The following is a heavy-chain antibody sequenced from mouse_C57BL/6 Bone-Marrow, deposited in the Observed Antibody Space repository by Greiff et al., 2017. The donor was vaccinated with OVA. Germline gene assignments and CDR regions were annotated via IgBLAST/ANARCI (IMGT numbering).Heavy chain of an antibody. CDR2: INPYNGDT. V-gene: IGHV1-20*01. J-gene: IGHJ4*01. CDR3: ARHMVKRFYYYAMDY. CDR1: GYSFTGYF. Sequence: EVQLQQSGPELVKPGASVKISCKASGYSFTGYFMNWVMQSHGKSLEWIGRINPYNGDTFYNQKFKGKATLTVDKSSSTAHMELRSLTSEDSAVYYCARHMVKRFYYYAMDYWGQGTSVTVSS. D-gene: IGHD2-1*01.